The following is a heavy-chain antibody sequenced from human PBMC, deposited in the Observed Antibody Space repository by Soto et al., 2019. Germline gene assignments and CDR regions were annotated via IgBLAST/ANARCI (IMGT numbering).Heavy chain of an antibody. CDR2: IYYSGST. J-gene: IGHJ2*01. V-gene: IGHV4-39*01. D-gene: IGHD3-22*01. Sequence: PSETLSLTCTVSGGSISSSSYYWGWIRQPPGKGLEWIGSIYYSGSTYYNPSLKSRVTISVDTSKNQFSPKLSSVTAADTAVYYCARHYYYDSSGYPYWYFDLWGRGTLVTVSS. CDR3: ARHYYYDSSGYPYWYFDL. CDR1: GGSISSSSYY.